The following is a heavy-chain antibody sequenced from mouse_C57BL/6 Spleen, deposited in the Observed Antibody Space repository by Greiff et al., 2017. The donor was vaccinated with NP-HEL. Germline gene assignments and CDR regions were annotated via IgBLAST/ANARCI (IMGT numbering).Heavy chain of an antibody. Sequence: EVQLQQSGAELVKPGASVKLSCTASGFNIKDYYMHWVKPRTEQGLEWIGRIDPEDGETKSAPKFQGKATITADTSSNTAYLHLSSLTSEDTAVYYCARRMVRGWFAYWGQGTRVTVSA. CDR1: GFNIKDYY. CDR3: ARRMVRGWFAY. J-gene: IGHJ3*01. D-gene: IGHD2-1*01. CDR2: IDPEDGET. V-gene: IGHV14-2*01.